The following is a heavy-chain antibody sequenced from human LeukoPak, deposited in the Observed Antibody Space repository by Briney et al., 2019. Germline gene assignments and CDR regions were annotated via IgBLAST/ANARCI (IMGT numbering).Heavy chain of an antibody. Sequence: ASVKVSCKASGYTFTGYYMHWVRQAPGRGLEWMGWINPNSGGTNYAQKFQGRVTMTRDTSISTAYMELSRLRSDDTAVYYCARGVNRGYYYYGMDVWGQGITVTVSS. J-gene: IGHJ6*02. V-gene: IGHV1-2*02. CDR3: ARGVNRGYYYYGMDV. CDR2: INPNSGGT. CDR1: GYTFTGYY. D-gene: IGHD3-9*01.